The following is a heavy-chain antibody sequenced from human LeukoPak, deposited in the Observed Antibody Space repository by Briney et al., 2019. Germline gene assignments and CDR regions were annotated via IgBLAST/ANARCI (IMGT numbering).Heavy chain of an antibody. V-gene: IGHV3-33*01. CDR3: ARLTDTATFDY. J-gene: IGHJ4*02. CDR1: GFTFSRNV. Sequence: GRSLRLSCAASGFTFSRNVMHWVRQAPGKGLEWVAVVWYDGSKEYYADSVKGRFIISRDNSKNTLYLQMDSLRAEDTAVYYCARLTDTATFDYWGQGTLVTVSS. CDR2: VWYDGSKE. D-gene: IGHD5-18*01.